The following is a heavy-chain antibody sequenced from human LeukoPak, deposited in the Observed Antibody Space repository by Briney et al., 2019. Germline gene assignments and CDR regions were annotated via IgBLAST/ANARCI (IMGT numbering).Heavy chain of an antibody. CDR1: GFTFSSYA. CDR3: ARDYRNDNSGYFRVVWYMDV. CDR2: ISGSGGST. D-gene: IGHD3-22*01. Sequence: GGSLRLSCAASGFTFSSYAMSWVRQAPGKGLEWVSAISGSGGSTYYADSVKGRFTISRDNSKNTLYLQMNSLRAEDTAVYYCARDYRNDNSGYFRVVWYMDVWGKGTTVAISS. J-gene: IGHJ6*03. V-gene: IGHV3-23*01.